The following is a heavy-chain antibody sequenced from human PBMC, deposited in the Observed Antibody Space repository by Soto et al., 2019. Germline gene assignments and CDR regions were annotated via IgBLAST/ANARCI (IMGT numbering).Heavy chain of an antibody. CDR1: GSSISSGYH. D-gene: IGHD3-10*02. J-gene: IGHJ4*02. Sequence: XETLSLTCAVSGSSISSGYHWGWNRQPPGKGLEWIGSIYHSGTSYYNPSLMSRVSISVDTSKNQFSLKVTSVTAADTAVYYCAREAYDRADYWGQGTQVTVSS. CDR3: AREAYDRADY. CDR2: IYHSGTS. V-gene: IGHV4-38-2*02.